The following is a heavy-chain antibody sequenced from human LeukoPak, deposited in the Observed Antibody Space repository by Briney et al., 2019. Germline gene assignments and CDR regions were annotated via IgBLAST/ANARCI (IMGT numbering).Heavy chain of an antibody. CDR3: AREAAAGTSDY. V-gene: IGHV3-30-3*01. D-gene: IGHD6-13*01. J-gene: IGHJ4*02. CDR2: ISYDGSNK. Sequence: PGGSLRLSCAASGFTCSSYAMHWVRQAPGKGLEWVAVISYDGSNKYYADSVKGRFTISRDNSKNTLYLQMNSLRAEDTAVYYCAREAAAGTSDYWGQGTLVTVSS. CDR1: GFTCSSYA.